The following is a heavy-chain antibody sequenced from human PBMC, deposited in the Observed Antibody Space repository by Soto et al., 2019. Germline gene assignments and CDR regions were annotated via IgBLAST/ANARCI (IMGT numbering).Heavy chain of an antibody. V-gene: IGHV3-21*01. CDR1: GFTFSSYS. Sequence: VQLVESGGGLVKPGGSLRLSCAASGFTFSSYSMNWVRQAPGKGLEWVSSISSSSSYIYYADSVKGRFTISRDNAKNSLYLQMNSLRAEDTAVYYCARAAPYSGNPFDYWGQGTLVTVSS. CDR3: ARAAPYSGNPFDY. J-gene: IGHJ4*02. D-gene: IGHD5-12*01. CDR2: ISSSSSYI.